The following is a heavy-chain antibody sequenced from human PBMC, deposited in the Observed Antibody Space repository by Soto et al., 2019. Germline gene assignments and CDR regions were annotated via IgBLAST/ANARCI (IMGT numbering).Heavy chain of an antibody. CDR3: ARDISSSTTRPGYYYYGMDV. J-gene: IGHJ6*02. CDR1: GFTFSSYG. D-gene: IGHD4-17*01. V-gene: IGHV3-33*01. Sequence: GWSLRLSCAASGFTFSSYGMHWVRQAPGKGLEWVALIWFDGSNKYYADSVKGRFIISRDNSKNTVYVQMNSLRAEDTAVYYCARDISSSTTRPGYYYYGMDVWGQGTTVTVSS. CDR2: IWFDGSNK.